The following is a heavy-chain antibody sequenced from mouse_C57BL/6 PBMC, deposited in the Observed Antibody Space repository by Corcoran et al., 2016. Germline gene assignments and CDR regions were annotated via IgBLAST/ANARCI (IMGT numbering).Heavy chain of an antibody. V-gene: IGHV1-19*01. CDR1: GYTFTDYY. J-gene: IGHJ3*01. Sequence: EVQLQQSGPVLVKPGASVKMSCKASGYTFTDYYMNWVKQSHGKSLEWIGVINPYNGGTSYNQKFKGKATLTVDKSSSTAYMELNSLTSEDSAVYYCAEGLPRWAYWGQGTLVTVSA. CDR3: AEGLPRWAY. CDR2: INPYNGGT. D-gene: IGHD1-1*02.